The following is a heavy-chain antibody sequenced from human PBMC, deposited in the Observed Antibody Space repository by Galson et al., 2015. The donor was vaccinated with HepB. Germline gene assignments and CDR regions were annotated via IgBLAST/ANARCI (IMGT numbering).Heavy chain of an antibody. D-gene: IGHD3-10*01. CDR3: AKDASREGKYYFDY. V-gene: IGHV3-30*18. CDR2: ISYDGSNK. J-gene: IGHJ4*02. CDR1: GFTFSSYG. Sequence: SLRLSCAASGFTFSSYGMHWVRQAPGKGLEWVAVISYDGSNKYYADSVKGRFTISRDNSKNTLYLQMNSLRAEDTAVYYCAKDASREGKYYFDYWGQGTLVTVSS.